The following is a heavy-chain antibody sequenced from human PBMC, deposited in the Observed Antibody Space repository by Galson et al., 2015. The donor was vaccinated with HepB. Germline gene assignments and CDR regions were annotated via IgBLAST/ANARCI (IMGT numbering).Heavy chain of an antibody. V-gene: IGHV1-69*05. J-gene: IGHJ5*02. D-gene: IGHD6-6*01. CDR1: GGTFSSYA. Sequence: SVKVSCKASGGTFSSYAISWVRQTPGQGLEWMGGIIPIFGRANYAQEFQERVTITRDMSTSTAYMELSSLRSEDTAVYYCAAAREIGIAARPPYNWFDPWGQGTLVTVSS. CDR2: IIPIFGRA. CDR3: AAAREIGIAARPPYNWFDP.